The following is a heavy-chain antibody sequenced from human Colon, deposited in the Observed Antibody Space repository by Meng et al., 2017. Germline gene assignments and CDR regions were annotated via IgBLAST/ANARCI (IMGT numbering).Heavy chain of an antibody. J-gene: IGHJ5*02. Sequence: EVQLVESGGGVVQPGGSLRLSCAASGFTVNSNYMSWVRQAPGKGLEWVSNISSGGITYYTDSVKGRFTISRDNSKNTVYFQMNGLRVEDKAMYYCAKMQGGSWGQGTLVTVSS. CDR3: AKMQGGS. CDR2: ISSGGIT. V-gene: IGHV3-66*01. CDR1: GFTVNSNY.